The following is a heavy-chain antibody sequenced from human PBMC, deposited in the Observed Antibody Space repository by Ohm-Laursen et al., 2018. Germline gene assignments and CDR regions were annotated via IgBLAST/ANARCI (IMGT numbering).Heavy chain of an antibody. D-gene: IGHD3-22*01. CDR3: ARGYLKEVIISNRYNWFDP. CDR1: GYTFTGYY. J-gene: IGHJ5*02. V-gene: IGHV1-2*02. Sequence: GASVKVSCNASGYTFTGYYLHWVRQAPGQGLEWMGWIKSNSGDTKYAQKFEGRVTMTRDTSIGAAYMELTRLTPDDTAVYYCARGYLKEVIISNRYNWFDPWGQGTLVTVSS. CDR2: IKSNSGDT.